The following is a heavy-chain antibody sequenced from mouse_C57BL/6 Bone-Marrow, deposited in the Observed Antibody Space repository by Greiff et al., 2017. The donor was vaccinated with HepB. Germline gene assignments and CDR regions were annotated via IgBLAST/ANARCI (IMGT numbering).Heavy chain of an antibody. J-gene: IGHJ3*01. Sequence: EVKLMESGPGLVKPSQSLSLTCSVTGYSITSGYYWNWIRQFPGNKLEWMGYISYDGSNNYNPSLKNRISITRDTSKNQFFLKLNSVTTEDTATYYCARTKPDYTWFAYWGQGTLVTVSA. D-gene: IGHD2-4*01. CDR1: GYSITSGYY. V-gene: IGHV3-6*01. CDR2: ISYDGSN. CDR3: ARTKPDYTWFAY.